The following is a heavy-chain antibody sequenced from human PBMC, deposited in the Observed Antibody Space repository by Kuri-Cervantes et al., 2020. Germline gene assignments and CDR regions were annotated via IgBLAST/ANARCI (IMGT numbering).Heavy chain of an antibody. Sequence: GSLRLSCAVYGGSFSGYYWNWIRQPPGKGLEWIGEIKHSGSINYNPSLKSRVTISVDTSKNQFSLKLSSVTAADTAVYYCARGQGKRSSSGWASMGYWGQGTLVTVSS. V-gene: IGHV4-34*01. J-gene: IGHJ4*02. CDR2: IKHSGSI. CDR3: ARGQGKRSSSGWASMGY. D-gene: IGHD6-19*01. CDR1: GGSFSGYY.